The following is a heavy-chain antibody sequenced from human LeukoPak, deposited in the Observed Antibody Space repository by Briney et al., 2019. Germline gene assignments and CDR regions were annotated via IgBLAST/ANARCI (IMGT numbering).Heavy chain of an antibody. V-gene: IGHV1-3*01. J-gene: IGHJ4*02. Sequence: ASVKVFCKASGYTFTSYAMHWVRQAPGQRLEWMGWINAGNGNTKYSQKFQGRVTITRDTSASTAYMELSSLRSEDTAVYYCARDSLRYYGDYDYWGQGTLVTVSS. CDR3: ARDSLRYYGDYDY. CDR1: GYTFTSYA. D-gene: IGHD4-17*01. CDR2: INAGNGNT.